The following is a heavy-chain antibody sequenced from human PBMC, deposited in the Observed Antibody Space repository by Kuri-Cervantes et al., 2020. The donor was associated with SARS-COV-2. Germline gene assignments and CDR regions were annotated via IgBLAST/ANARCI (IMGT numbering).Heavy chain of an antibody. CDR1: GFIFSSYN. CDR2: ISGSGGST. Sequence: GESLKISCAASGFIFSSYNMNWVRQAPGKGLEWVSAISGSGGSTYYADSVKGRFTISRDNSKNTLYLQMNSLRAEDTAVYYCASSGWDYYDSSGYYYYYYGMDVWGQGTTVTVSS. V-gene: IGHV3-23*01. J-gene: IGHJ6*02. CDR3: ASSGWDYYDSSGYYYYYYGMDV. D-gene: IGHD3-22*01.